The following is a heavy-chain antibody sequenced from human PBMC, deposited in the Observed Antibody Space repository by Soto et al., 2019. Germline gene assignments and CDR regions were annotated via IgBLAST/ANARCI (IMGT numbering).Heavy chain of an antibody. CDR3: ARVRTGTFDY. D-gene: IGHD1-1*01. CDR1: GGSISRGGYY. J-gene: IGHJ4*02. V-gene: IGHV4-31*03. CDR2: IYYSGST. Sequence: SETLSLTCTVSGGSISRGGYYWSWIRQHPGKGLEWIGYIYYSGSTYYNPSLKSRVTISVDTSKNQFSLKLSSVTAADTAVYYCARVRTGTFDYWGQGTLVTVSS.